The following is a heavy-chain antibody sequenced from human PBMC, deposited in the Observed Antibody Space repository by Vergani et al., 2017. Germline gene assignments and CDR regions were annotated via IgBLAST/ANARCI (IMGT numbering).Heavy chain of an antibody. CDR1: GYTFTSYA. Sequence: QVQLVQSGAEVKKPGASVKVSCKASGYTFTSYAISWVRQAPGQGLEWMGGIIPIFGTANYAQKFQGRVTTTADESTSTAYMELSSLRSEDTAVYYCARDGEYSSSWGPFDYWGQGTLVTVSS. CDR3: ARDGEYSSSWGPFDY. J-gene: IGHJ4*02. CDR2: IIPIFGTA. V-gene: IGHV1-69*13. D-gene: IGHD6-13*01.